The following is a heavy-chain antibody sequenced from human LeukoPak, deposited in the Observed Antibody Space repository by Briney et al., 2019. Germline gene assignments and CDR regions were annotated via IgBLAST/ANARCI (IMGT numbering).Heavy chain of an antibody. Sequence: ASVKVSCKASGYTFTGQHMHWVRQAPGQGLEWMGWINPNSGGTKYAQKFQGRVTMTRDTSISTAYMELTSLRSDGTAVYYCARDGDSSGYPASSSSRLDPWGQGTLVTVSS. D-gene: IGHD3-22*01. CDR2: INPNSGGT. CDR1: GYTFTGQH. J-gene: IGHJ5*02. V-gene: IGHV1-2*02. CDR3: ARDGDSSGYPASSSSRLDP.